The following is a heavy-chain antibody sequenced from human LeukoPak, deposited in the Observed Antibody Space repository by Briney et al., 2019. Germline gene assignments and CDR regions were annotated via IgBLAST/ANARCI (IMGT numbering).Heavy chain of an antibody. J-gene: IGHJ5*02. CDR2: IVVGSGNT. D-gene: IGHD1-14*01. CDR3: AASYNWNHNFDP. V-gene: IGHV1-58*02. CDR1: GFTFTSSA. Sequence: SVKVSCKASGFTFTSSAMQWVRQARGQRLEWIGWIVVGSGNTNYAQKFQERVTITRDMSTSAAYMELSSLRSEDTAVYYCAASYNWNHNFDPWGQGTLVTVSS.